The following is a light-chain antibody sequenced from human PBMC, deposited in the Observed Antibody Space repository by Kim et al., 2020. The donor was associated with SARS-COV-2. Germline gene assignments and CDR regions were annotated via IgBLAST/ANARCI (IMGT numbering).Light chain of an antibody. CDR2: GTS. J-gene: IGKJ1*01. CDR1: HSLRSSY. Sequence: EIVLTQSPGTLSLSPGDRATLSCRASHSLRSSYLAWYQQRPGQVPRLLMYGTSTRATGTPDRFSGSGSGTDFTLTISRLEPEDFAVYYCQQSGEGFGQGTKVDIK. V-gene: IGKV3-20*01. CDR3: QQSGEG.